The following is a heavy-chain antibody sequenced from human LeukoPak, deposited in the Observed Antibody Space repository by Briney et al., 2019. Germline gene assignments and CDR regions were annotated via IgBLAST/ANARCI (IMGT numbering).Heavy chain of an antibody. CDR1: GYTFTGSY. CDR3: ARGGAFCSITTCHEFDH. Sequence: ASVKVSCKTSGYTFTGSYLHWVRQVPGQGLEWMGWTNPSTGGTKSAQQFEGRVTMTRDTSNTTGYLELRSLRLDDTATYYCARGGAFCSITTCHEFDHWGQGTRVIVSS. V-gene: IGHV1-2*02. D-gene: IGHD2-2*01. CDR2: TNPSTGGT. J-gene: IGHJ4*02.